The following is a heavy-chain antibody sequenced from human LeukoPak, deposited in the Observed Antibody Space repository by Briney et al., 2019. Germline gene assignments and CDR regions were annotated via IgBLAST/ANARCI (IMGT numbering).Heavy chain of an antibody. J-gene: IGHJ6*02. CDR1: VGFVSSGTYY. CDR2: IYHSGTT. CDR3: ARLRGFSYGSYGMDV. D-gene: IGHD5-18*01. V-gene: IGHV4-39*02. Sequence: SETLSLTCTVSVGFVSSGTYYWDWIRQPPGKGLEWIGTIYHSGTTSYAPSLESRASISEDSSKNHLSLKLTSVTAADTAVYYCARLRGFSYGSYGMDVWGQGTTVTVSS.